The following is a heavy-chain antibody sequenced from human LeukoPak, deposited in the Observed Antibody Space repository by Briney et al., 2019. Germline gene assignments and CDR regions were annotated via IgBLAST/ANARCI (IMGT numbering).Heavy chain of an antibody. CDR1: GFTFSDYY. Sequence: GGSLRLSCAASGFTFSDYYMSWIRQAPGKGLEWVSYISSSGSTIYYADSVKGRFTISRDHAKNSLYLQLNSLRAEDTAVYYCAREANYDFWSGYLLWGQGTLVTVSS. CDR2: ISSSGSTI. V-gene: IGHV3-11*01. D-gene: IGHD3-3*01. CDR3: AREANYDFWSGYLL. J-gene: IGHJ4*02.